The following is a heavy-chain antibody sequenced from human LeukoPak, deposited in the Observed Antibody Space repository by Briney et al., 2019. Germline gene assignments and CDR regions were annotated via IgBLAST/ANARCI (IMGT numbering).Heavy chain of an antibody. V-gene: IGHV3-7*01. CDR1: GFTFSSYW. J-gene: IGHJ5*02. CDR3: AKLGQRDYVWGSYRSPSDWFDP. CDR2: IKQDGSEK. Sequence: SGGSLRLSCAASGFTFSSYWMSWVRQAPGKGLEWVANIKQDGSEKYYVDSVKGRFTISRDNAKNSLYLQMNSLRAEDTAVYYCAKLGQRDYVWGSYRSPSDWFDPWGQGTLVTVSS. D-gene: IGHD3-16*02.